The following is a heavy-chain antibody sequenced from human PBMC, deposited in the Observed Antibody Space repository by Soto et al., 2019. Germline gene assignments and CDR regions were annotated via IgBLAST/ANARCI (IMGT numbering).Heavy chain of an antibody. CDR1: CGSISSYY. CDR2: IYYSGST. J-gene: IGHJ4*02. Sequence: SDTLSLTCTVSCGSISSYYWSWIRQPPGKGLEWIGDIYYSGSTNYSPSLKSRVTISVDTSKNQFSLKLSSVTAADTAVYYCARDEGHCSGGSCYPFGWGQGTLVTVSS. V-gene: IGHV4-59*01. CDR3: ARDEGHCSGGSCYPFG. D-gene: IGHD2-15*01.